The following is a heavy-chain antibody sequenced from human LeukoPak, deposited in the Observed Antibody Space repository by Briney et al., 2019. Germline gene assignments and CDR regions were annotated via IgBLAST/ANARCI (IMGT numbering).Heavy chain of an antibody. CDR1: GFTFSSYS. V-gene: IGHV3-21*01. J-gene: IGHJ4*02. CDR2: ISSNSSYI. D-gene: IGHD4-23*01. Sequence: GGSLRLSCAASGFTFSSYSMNWVRQAPGRGLEWVSSISSNSSYIYYADSVKGRFTISRDNAKNSLYLQMNSLRAEDTAVYYCAREAVVISYFDYWGQGTLVTVSS. CDR3: AREAVVISYFDY.